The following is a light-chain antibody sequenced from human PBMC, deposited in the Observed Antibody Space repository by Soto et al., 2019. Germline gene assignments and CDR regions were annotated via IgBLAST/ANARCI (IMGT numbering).Light chain of an antibody. CDR2: GAS. CDR3: QQYNNWYT. CDR1: QSVSSN. J-gene: IGKJ2*01. V-gene: IGKV3-15*01. Sequence: EIVMTQSPVTLSVSPGERATLSCRASQSVSSNLAWYQQKPGQAPRLLIYGASTRATAIPTRFSGSGSGTEFTLTISSLQSEDFAVYYCQQYNNWYTFGQGTKLEIK.